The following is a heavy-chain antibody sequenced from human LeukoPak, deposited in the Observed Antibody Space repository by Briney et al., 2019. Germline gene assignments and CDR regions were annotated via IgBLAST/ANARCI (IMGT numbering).Heavy chain of an antibody. V-gene: IGHV4-31*03. J-gene: IGHJ4*02. CDR2: IYYSGRT. CDR3: ACGAANSPLSGL. Sequence: TSETLSLTCTVSGGFISSGGYYWSWIRRQPGKGLEWIGSIYYSGRTYYNPSLKSRVTISVDTSKNQFSLKLSSVIAADTAVYYCACGAANSPLSGLWGQGTLVTVSS. D-gene: IGHD6-25*01. CDR1: GGFISSGGYY.